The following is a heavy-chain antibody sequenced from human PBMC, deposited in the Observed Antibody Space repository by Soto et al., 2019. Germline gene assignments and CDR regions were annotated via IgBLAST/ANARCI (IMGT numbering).Heavy chain of an antibody. CDR2: INPNSGGT. Sequence: ASVKVSCKASGYTFTGYYMHWVRQAPGQGLEWMGWINPNSGGTNYAQKFQGWVTMTRDTSISTAYMELSRLRSDDTAVYYCARGSYPDSSKNSEGFDYWGQGTLVTVSS. D-gene: IGHD3-16*02. CDR3: ARGSYPDSSKNSEGFDY. CDR1: GYTFTGYY. V-gene: IGHV1-2*04. J-gene: IGHJ4*02.